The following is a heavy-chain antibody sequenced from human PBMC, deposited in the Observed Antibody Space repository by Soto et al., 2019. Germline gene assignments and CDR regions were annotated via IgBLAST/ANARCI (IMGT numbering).Heavy chain of an antibody. V-gene: IGHV1-46*01. J-gene: IGHJ4*02. D-gene: IGHD2-15*01. CDR3: ARDRTSGGLFDY. CDR1: GYTFTNYY. Sequence: QVQLVQSGAEVKKPGASVKVSCKASGYTFTNYYMHWVRQAPGQGLEWMGMIGPSGGSTTYAQNFQGRVTMTRDTSTSTVYMELSSMRPEDTAVYYCARDRTSGGLFDYWGQGTLVTVSS. CDR2: IGPSGGST.